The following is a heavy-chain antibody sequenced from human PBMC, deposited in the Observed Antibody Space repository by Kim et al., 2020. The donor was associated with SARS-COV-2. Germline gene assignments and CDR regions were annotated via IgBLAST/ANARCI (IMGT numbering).Heavy chain of an antibody. J-gene: IGHJ4*02. CDR3: ARARTLAPRTLVLGY. CDR1: GYTFTSYY. Sequence: ASVKVSCKASGYTFTSYYMHWVRQAPGQGLEWMGIINPSGGSTSYAQKFQGRVTMTRDTSTSTVYMELSSLRSEDTAVYYCARARTLAPRTLVLGYWGQGTLVTVSS. D-gene: IGHD3-10*01. CDR2: INPSGGST. V-gene: IGHV1-46*01.